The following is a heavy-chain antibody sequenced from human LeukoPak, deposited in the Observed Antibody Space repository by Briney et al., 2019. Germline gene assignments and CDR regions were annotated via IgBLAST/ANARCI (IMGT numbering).Heavy chain of an antibody. Sequence: GGSLRLSCKGSGYSFTSYWIGWVRQMPGKGLEWMGIIYPGDSDTRYRPSIQGQVPISADKSISTAYLQWSSLKASDTAMYYCARHDSSGYYADYWGQGTLVTVSS. V-gene: IGHV5-51*01. CDR2: IYPGDSDT. D-gene: IGHD3-22*01. J-gene: IGHJ4*02. CDR1: GYSFTSYW. CDR3: ARHDSSGYYADY.